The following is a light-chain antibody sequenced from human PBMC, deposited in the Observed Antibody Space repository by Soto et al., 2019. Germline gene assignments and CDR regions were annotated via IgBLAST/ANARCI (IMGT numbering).Light chain of an antibody. Sequence: DIQTTQSPSSLSASVGDTVTLTFRASQTISSWLAWYQQKPGKAPKLLIYDVSNLETGVSSRFSGSGSETHFTLTINSLQPEDIATYYCQQYDNYVITFGQGTRLEIK. CDR3: QQYDNYVIT. V-gene: IGKV1-33*01. CDR2: DVS. CDR1: QTISSW. J-gene: IGKJ5*01.